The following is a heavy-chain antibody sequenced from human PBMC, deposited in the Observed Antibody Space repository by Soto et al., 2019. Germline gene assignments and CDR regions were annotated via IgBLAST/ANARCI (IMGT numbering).Heavy chain of an antibody. J-gene: IGHJ5*02. CDR2: IYYSGST. Sequence: LSLTCTVSGGSVSSGSYYWSWIRQPPGKGLEWIGYIYYSGSTNYNPSLKSRVTISVDTSKNQFSLKLSSVTAADTAVYYCARERSGWFRNWFDPWGQGTQVTVSS. CDR1: GGSVSSGSYY. D-gene: IGHD6-19*01. V-gene: IGHV4-61*01. CDR3: ARERSGWFRNWFDP.